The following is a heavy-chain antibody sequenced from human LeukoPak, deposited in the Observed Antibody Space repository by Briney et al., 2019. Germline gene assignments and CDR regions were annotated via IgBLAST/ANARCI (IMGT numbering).Heavy chain of an antibody. CDR2: IYYSGST. D-gene: IGHD3-10*01. CDR3: ARGGARGSSAFDV. V-gene: IGHV4-59*02. Sequence: SETLSLTCTVSGDSVNDYYWNWIRQPPGKGLEWIGYIYYSGSTDYDPSLKSRVTMSVDTSKNQFSLKLNSVTAADTAVYYCARGGARGSSAFDVWGQGTMVIVSA. CDR1: GDSVNDYY. J-gene: IGHJ3*01.